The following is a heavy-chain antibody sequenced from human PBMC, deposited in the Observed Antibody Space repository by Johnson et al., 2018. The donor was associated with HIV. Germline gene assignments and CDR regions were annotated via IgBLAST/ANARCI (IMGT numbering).Heavy chain of an antibody. V-gene: IGHV3-11*04. CDR2: ISSSGTTI. CDR3: AKTTRGNWGSCFDI. D-gene: IGHD7-27*01. J-gene: IGHJ3*02. Sequence: QVQLVESGGGLVKPGGSLRLSCAASGFSFSDYFMSWIRQAPGKGLECISYISSSGTTIYYTDSVKGRFTISRDNAKNSLYLQLNSLRAEETSLYYCAKTTRGNWGSCFDIWGRGTMVTVSS. CDR1: GFSFSDYF.